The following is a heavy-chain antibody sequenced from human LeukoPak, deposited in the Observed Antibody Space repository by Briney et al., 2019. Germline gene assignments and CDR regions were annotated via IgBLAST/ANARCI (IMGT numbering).Heavy chain of an antibody. CDR1: GYTFTSYA. CDR3: ARNGWQQPFDY. J-gene: IGHJ4*02. V-gene: IGHV1-3*01. D-gene: IGHD6-13*01. Sequence: GASVKVSCKASGYTFTSYAMHWVRQAPGQRLEWMGWINAGNGNTKYSQKFQGRVTITRDTSASTAYMELSRLRSEDTAVYYSARNGWQQPFDYWGQGTLVTVSS. CDR2: INAGNGNT.